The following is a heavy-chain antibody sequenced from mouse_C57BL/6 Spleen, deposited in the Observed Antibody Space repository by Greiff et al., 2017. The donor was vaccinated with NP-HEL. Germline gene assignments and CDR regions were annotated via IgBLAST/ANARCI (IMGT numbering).Heavy chain of an antibody. V-gene: IGHV1-82*01. D-gene: IGHD4-1*01. CDR1: GYAFSSSW. CDR2: IYPGDGDT. J-gene: IGHJ4*01. Sequence: QVQLQQSGPELVKPGASVKISCKASGYAFSSSWMNWVKQRPGKGLEWIGRIYPGDGDTNYNGKFKGKATLTADKSSSTAYMQLSSLTSEDSAVYFCARSTTGIYYAMDYWGQGTSVTVSS. CDR3: ARSTTGIYYAMDY.